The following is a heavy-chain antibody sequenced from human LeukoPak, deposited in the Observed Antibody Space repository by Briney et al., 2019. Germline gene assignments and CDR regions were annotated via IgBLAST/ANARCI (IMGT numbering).Heavy chain of an antibody. D-gene: IGHD2-2*01. CDR1: GFTFSTYW. CDR2: IRQDGSEK. J-gene: IGHJ3*02. CDR3: ARDYNYCSSGRCYDAFDI. Sequence: PGGSLRVSCAASGFTFSTYWMSWVRQAPGKGLEWVANIRQDGSEKYYVDSVKGRFTISRDNAKNSLYLQMSDLRAEDTSVYYCARDYNYCSSGRCYDAFDIWGQGTMVTVSS. V-gene: IGHV3-7*01.